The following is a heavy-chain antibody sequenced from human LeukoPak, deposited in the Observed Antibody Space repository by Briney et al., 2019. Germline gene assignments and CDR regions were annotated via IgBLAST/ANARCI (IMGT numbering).Heavy chain of an antibody. V-gene: IGHV3-7*01. D-gene: IGHD6-19*01. CDR3: ARGPAAGNLLGY. CDR2: IKQDGSEK. Sequence: GGSLRLSCAASGFTFSSYWMSWVRQAPGKGLEWVANIKQDGSEKYYVDSVKGRFTISGDNAKNSLFLQMNSLRAEDTAVYYCARGPAAGNLLGYWGQGTLVTVSS. J-gene: IGHJ4*02. CDR1: GFTFSSYW.